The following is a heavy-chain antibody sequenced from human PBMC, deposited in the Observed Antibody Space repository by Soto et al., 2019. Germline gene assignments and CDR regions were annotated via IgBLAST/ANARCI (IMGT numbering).Heavy chain of an antibody. Sequence: QVQLQESGPGLVKPSETLSLTCTVSGGSISSSYWSWIRQPPGKGLEWIGYIYYSGNTNYNPSLKRRVSISVDTSKSQFSLKLSSVTAADTAVYYCARLYPYYDMLTGSQLYAFDIWGQGTTVTVSS. CDR3: ARLYPYYDMLTGSQLYAFDI. J-gene: IGHJ3*02. CDR1: GGSISSSY. CDR2: IYYSGNT. D-gene: IGHD3-9*01. V-gene: IGHV4-59*01.